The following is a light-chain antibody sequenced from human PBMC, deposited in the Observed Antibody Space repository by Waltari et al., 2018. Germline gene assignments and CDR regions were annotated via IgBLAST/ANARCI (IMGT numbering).Light chain of an antibody. CDR3: GTWDSSLSDVV. CDR2: DND. V-gene: IGLV1-51*01. CDR1: NSNIRNKD. J-gene: IGLJ2*01. Sequence: QSVLTHPPSVSAAPGQKFTLSCPGSNSNIRNKDVSWYQHSPGTAPNLLIYDNDKRPSGIPDRFSGSKSGTSATLGITGLQTGDEADYYCGTWDSSLSDVVFGGGTKLTVL.